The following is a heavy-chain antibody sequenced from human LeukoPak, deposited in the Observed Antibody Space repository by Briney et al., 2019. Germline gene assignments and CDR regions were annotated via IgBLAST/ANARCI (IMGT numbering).Heavy chain of an antibody. D-gene: IGHD6-13*01. CDR1: GGSISSNNYY. CDR3: ARDLGEAAAGSSWFDP. Sequence: SETLSLTCTVSGGSISSNNYYWGWIRQPPGKGLEWIVNIYYSGSTYYNPSLKSRVTISVDTSKNQLSLKLSSVTAADTAVYYCARDLGEAAAGSSWFDPWGQGTLVTVSS. V-gene: IGHV4-39*07. CDR2: IYYSGST. J-gene: IGHJ5*02.